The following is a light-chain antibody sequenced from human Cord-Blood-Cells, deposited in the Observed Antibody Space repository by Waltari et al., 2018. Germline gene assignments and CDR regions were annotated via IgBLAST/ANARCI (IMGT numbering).Light chain of an antibody. CDR2: KAS. CDR3: QQYNSYSHS. Sequence: IQMTQSPYPLSASVGDRVTITCRASQRISSWLAWYPQKPGKAPKLLIYKASSLESGVPSRFSGSGSGTEFALSISSLQPDDFATYYCQQYNSYSHSFGQGTKLEIK. J-gene: IGKJ2*03. V-gene: IGKV1-5*03. CDR1: QRISSW.